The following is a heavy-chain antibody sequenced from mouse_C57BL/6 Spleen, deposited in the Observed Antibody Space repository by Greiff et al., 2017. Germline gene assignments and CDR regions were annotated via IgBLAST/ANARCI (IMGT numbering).Heavy chain of an antibody. D-gene: IGHD2-1*01. CDR2: INPNNGGT. J-gene: IGHJ2*01. CDR1: GYTFTDYY. V-gene: IGHV1-26*01. CDR3: APYGKRGNYFDY. Sequence: VQLQQSGPELVKPGASVKISCKASGYTFTDYYMNWVKQSHGKSLEWIGDINPNNGGTSYNQKFKGKATLTVDKSSSTAYMELRSLTSEDSAVYYCAPYGKRGNYFDYWGEGTTLTVSS.